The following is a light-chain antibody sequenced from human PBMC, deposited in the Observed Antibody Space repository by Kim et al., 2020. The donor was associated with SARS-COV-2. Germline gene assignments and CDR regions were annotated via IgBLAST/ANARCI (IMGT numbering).Light chain of an antibody. CDR3: QQYGSSPRT. J-gene: IGKJ1*01. V-gene: IGKV3-20*01. CDR2: GAS. CDR1: QSVSSSY. Sequence: SPGERATLSCRASQSVSSSYLAWYQQKPGQAPRLLIDGASSRATGIPDRFSGSGSGTDFTLNISRLEPEDFAVYYCQQYGSSPRTFGQGTKVDIK.